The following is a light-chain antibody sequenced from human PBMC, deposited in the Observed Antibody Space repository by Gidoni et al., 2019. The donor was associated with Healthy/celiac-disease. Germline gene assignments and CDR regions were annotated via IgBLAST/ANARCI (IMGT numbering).Light chain of an antibody. J-gene: IGKJ1*01. CDR1: QSISSW. CDR3: QQYNSYPRT. CDR2: DAS. V-gene: IGKV1-5*01. Sequence: DIQMTQSPSTLSASVGDRVTITCRASQSISSWLAWYQQKPGKAPKLLIYDASSLESGVPSRFSGSGSGTECTLTISSLQPDDFATYYCQQYNSYPRTFGQXTKVEIK.